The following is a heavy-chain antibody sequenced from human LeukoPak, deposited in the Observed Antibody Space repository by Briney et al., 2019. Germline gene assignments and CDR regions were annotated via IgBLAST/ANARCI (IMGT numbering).Heavy chain of an antibody. V-gene: IGHV1-2*02. D-gene: IGHD3-3*01. CDR3: ARGPHRRTYDRDNWFDP. CDR2: INPNSGGT. CDR1: GYTFTGYY. Sequence: ASVKVSCKASGYTFTGYYMHWVRQAPGQGLEWMGWINPNSGGTNYAQKFQGRVTTTRDMSTTTVYMELSSLRSEDTAVYYCARGPHRRTYDRDNWFDPWGQGTLVTVSS. J-gene: IGHJ5*02.